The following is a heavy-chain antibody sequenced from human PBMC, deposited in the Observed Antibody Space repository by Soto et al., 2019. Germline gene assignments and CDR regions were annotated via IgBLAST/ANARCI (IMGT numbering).Heavy chain of an antibody. CDR2: VIPVFNTS. CDR1: GGAFGRYS. D-gene: IGHD4-17*01. V-gene: IGHV1-69*01. Sequence: QVQLEQSGPEVKRPGTSVKVSCKASGGAFGRYSVSWVRQAPGQGLEWIGGVIPVFNTSNYSLKFQGRVGLFGDLSTNTVFMELRSLRSEDTALYYCARGDEMTAVTIFEYWGQGTLVTVSS. J-gene: IGHJ4*02. CDR3: ARGDEMTAVTIFEY.